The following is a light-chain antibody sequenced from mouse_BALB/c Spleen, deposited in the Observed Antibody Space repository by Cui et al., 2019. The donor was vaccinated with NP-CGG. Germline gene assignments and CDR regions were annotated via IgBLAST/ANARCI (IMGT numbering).Light chain of an antibody. J-gene: IGLJ1*01. V-gene: IGLV1*01. CDR3: ALWYSNHWV. CDR1: TGAVATSNY. CDR2: GTN. Sequence: AVVAYESALTTSPGETVTLTCRSSTGAVATSNYANWVQEKPDHLFTGLIGGTNNRAPGVPARFSGSLIGDKAALTITGAQTEDEAKYFCALWYSNHWVFGGGTKLTVL.